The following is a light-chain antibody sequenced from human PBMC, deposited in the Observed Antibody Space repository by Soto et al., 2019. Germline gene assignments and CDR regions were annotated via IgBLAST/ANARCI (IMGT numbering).Light chain of an antibody. Sequence: EIVMTQSPATLSVSPGETATLSCRASQGISRTLAWYQLKPGQAPRLLFYGASTRATGVPARFSGSGSGTEFTLTISSLQSEDSALYYCQHYNHWPQLSFGGGTKVEI. V-gene: IGKV3-15*01. CDR2: GAS. J-gene: IGKJ4*01. CDR1: QGISRT. CDR3: QHYNHWPQLS.